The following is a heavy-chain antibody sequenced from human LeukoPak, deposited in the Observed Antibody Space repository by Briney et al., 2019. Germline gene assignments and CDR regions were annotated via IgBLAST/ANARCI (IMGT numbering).Heavy chain of an antibody. Sequence: ASESLSLACTVSGASITSSSYYSGWLRQPPGKGLELIGSIYYSGSTYYTPSLKSRVTISVDTSKNQFSLTLSSVTAADTAVYYCATSTTGRRDGYNQYGPRPPRVNWFDPWGQGTLVTVSS. CDR2: IYYSGST. CDR3: ATSTTGRRDGYNQYGPRPPRVNWFDP. CDR1: GASITSSSYY. D-gene: IGHD5-24*01. V-gene: IGHV4-39*07. J-gene: IGHJ5*02.